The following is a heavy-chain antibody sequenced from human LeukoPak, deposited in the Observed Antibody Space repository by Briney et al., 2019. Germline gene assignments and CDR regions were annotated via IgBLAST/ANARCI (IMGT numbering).Heavy chain of an antibody. Sequence: PSETLSLTCTVSGGSISNSLYYWAWIRQPPGKGPEWIGNIYYSGSTYYNPSLKGRLTMSVDMSKNQFSLKLSSVTAADTAVYYCARSYGSGRLHNWLDPWGQGTLVTVSS. CDR2: IYYSGST. J-gene: IGHJ5*02. V-gene: IGHV4-39*01. D-gene: IGHD3-10*01. CDR3: ARSYGSGRLHNWLDP. CDR1: GGSISNSLYY.